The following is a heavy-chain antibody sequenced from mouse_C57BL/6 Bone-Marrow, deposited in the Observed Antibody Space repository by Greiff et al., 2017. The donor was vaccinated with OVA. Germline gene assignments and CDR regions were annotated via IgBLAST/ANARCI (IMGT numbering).Heavy chain of an antibody. J-gene: IGHJ4*01. CDR1: GFNIKDDY. CDR2: IDPENGDT. Sequence: EVKLVESGAELVRPGASVKLSCTASGFNIKDDYMHWVKQRPEQGLEWIGWIDPENGDTEYASKFQGKATITADTSSNTAYLQLSSLTSEDTAVYYCTTGGSRDYAMDYWGQGTSVTVSS. V-gene: IGHV14-4*01. CDR3: TTGGSRDYAMDY.